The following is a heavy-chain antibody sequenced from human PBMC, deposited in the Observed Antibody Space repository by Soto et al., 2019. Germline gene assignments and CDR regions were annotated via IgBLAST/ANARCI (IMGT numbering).Heavy chain of an antibody. V-gene: IGHV2-5*02. Sequence: QITLKESGPTLAKPTQTLTLTCTFSGFSLSTSGVGVGWIRQSPGKALEWLALIYWDDDKRYSLSLKSRLTITNDTYKNQVVHTMTNMDPVDTATYYSAHRRPEQRRDAFDIWGQGTMVTVSS. CDR3: AHRRPEQRRDAFDI. D-gene: IGHD1-1*01. J-gene: IGHJ3*02. CDR1: GFSLSTSGVG. CDR2: IYWDDDK.